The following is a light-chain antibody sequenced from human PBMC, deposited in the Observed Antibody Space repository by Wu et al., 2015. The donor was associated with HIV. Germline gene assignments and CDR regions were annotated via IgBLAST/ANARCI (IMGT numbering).Light chain of an antibody. V-gene: IGKV1-39*01. CDR3: QVGVT. J-gene: IGKJ2*01. CDR2: DTS. CDR1: QNIGTF. Sequence: DIQLTQSPSSLSPSVGDKVNITCRTRQNIGTFLNWYHQQPGKAPNLLIFDTSVLQRGIPSRFSGSGSGTYFTLTINTLRPEDFGNYFCQVGVTFGQGTKL.